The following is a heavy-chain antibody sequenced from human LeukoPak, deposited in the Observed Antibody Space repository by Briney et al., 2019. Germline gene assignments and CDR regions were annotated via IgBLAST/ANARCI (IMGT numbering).Heavy chain of an antibody. J-gene: IGHJ6*02. CDR2: INPNSGGT. V-gene: IGHV1-2*02. CDR3: ARSQQLVPSGKTLSYYYYGMDV. D-gene: IGHD6-13*01. Sequence: ASVKVSCKASGYTFTGYYMHWVRQAPGQGLEWMGWINPNSGGTNYAQKFQGRVTMTRDTSISTAYMELSRLRSDDTAVYYCARSQQLVPSGKTLSYYYYGMDVWGQGTTVTVSS. CDR1: GYTFTGYY.